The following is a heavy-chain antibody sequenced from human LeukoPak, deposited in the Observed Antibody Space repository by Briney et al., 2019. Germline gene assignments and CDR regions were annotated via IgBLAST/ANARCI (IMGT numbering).Heavy chain of an antibody. CDR3: GKRLTSWELEY. CDR2: IWSGGTDK. Sequence: GGSLRHSCVASGFTFSNYGMHWVRQAPGKGLEWVAVIWSGGTDKYYADSVKGRFTVSRDNSKNTLYLQMNSLRAEDTAVYYCGKRLTSWELEYWGQGTLVTVSS. J-gene: IGHJ4*02. CDR1: GFTFSNYG. D-gene: IGHD1-26*01. V-gene: IGHV3-33*08.